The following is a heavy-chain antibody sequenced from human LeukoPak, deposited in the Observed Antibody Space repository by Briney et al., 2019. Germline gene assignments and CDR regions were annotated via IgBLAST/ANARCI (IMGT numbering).Heavy chain of an antibody. D-gene: IGHD6-19*01. V-gene: IGHV3-30*04. CDR3: ARPSSGWYAEYFQH. Sequence: PGRSLRLSCAASGFTFSSYAMHWVRQAPGKGLEWVAVISYDGSNKYYADSVKGRFTISRDNSKNTLCLQMNSLRAEDTAVYYCARPSSGWYAEYFQHWGQGTLVTVSS. CDR1: GFTFSSYA. J-gene: IGHJ1*01. CDR2: ISYDGSNK.